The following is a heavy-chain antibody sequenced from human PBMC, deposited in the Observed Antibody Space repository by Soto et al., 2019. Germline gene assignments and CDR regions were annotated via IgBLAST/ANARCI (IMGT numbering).Heavy chain of an antibody. D-gene: IGHD5-12*01. CDR1: GFTFSRFG. CDR3: AKDLREMATIRPDY. V-gene: IGHV3-30*18. CDR2: ISYDGIDK. Sequence: QVQLVESGGGVVQPGRSLRLSCAASGFTFSRFGIHWVRQAPGKGLEWVAVISYDGIDKNYADSVKGRFTISRENSKNMLYLKMNSLRAEDTAVYYCAKDLREMATIRPDYWGQGILVTVSS. J-gene: IGHJ4*02.